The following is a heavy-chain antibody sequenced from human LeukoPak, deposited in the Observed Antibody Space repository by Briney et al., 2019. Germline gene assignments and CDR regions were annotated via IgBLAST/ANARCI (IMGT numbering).Heavy chain of an antibody. CDR2: ILDSGYST. CDR1: GFTFSSYA. J-gene: IGHJ6*03. V-gene: IGHV3-23*01. D-gene: IGHD3-16*01. CDR3: AKLGGHPLHNYYVGV. Sequence: GGSLRLSCAASGFTFSSYAMSWVRQAPGKGLGWVSGILDSGYSTYYANSVKGRFTISRDNSNNTLYLQMNSLRAEDTAVYYCAKLGGHPLHNYYVGVWGKGTTVAVSS.